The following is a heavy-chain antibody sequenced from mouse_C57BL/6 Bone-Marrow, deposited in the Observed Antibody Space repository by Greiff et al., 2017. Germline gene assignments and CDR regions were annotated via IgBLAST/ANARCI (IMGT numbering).Heavy chain of an antibody. CDR1: GFNIKDDY. CDR2: IDPENGDP. D-gene: IGHD4-1*01. V-gene: IGHV14-4*01. CDR3: TTGQDGDWDGYVDD. J-gene: IGHJ2*01. Sequence: EVQLQQSGAELVRPGASVKLSCTASGFNIKDDYMNWVKQRPEQGLEWIGWIDPENGDPAYASKFKGKATITADTSSNTAYLQLSSLTSEDTAVYYCTTGQDGDWDGYVDDWGQGTTLTVSS.